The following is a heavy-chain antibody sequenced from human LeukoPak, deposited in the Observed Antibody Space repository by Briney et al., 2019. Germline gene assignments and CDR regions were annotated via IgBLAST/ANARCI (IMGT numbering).Heavy chain of an antibody. CDR3: AAQGGSGDLRY. V-gene: IGHV3-15*01. CDR1: GFTFNKAW. CDR2: IKSKTDGGTT. J-gene: IGHJ4*02. Sequence: GGSLRLSCAASGFTFNKAWMSWVRQAPGKGLEWVGRIKSKTDGGTTDYAAPVKGRFTVSRDDSINTLYLQMSSLKTEDTAVYYCAAQGGSGDLRYWGQGTLVTVSS. D-gene: IGHD4-17*01.